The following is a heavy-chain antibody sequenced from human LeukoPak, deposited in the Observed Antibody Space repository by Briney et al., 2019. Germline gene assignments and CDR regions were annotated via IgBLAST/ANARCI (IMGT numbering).Heavy chain of an antibody. CDR3: ARGPNTGGNYRAFDI. D-gene: IGHD4-23*01. J-gene: IGHJ3*02. V-gene: IGHV4-34*01. CDR1: GGSFSGYY. CDR2: INHSGST. Sequence: PSETLSLTCAVYGGSFSGYYWSWIRQPPGKGLEWIGEINHSGSTNYNPSLKSRVTISVDTSKNQFSLRLSSVTAADTAVYYCARGPNTGGNYRAFDIWGQGTMVTVSS.